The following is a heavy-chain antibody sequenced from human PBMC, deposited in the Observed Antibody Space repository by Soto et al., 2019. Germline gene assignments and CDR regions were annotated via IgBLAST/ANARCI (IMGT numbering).Heavy chain of an antibody. V-gene: IGHV3-33*01. CDR1: GFTFSSYG. CDR2: IWYDGSNK. Sequence: GGSLRLSCAASGFTFSSYGMHWVRQAPGKGLEWVSVIWYDGSNKYYADSVKGRFTISRDNSKNTLYLQMNSLRAEDTAVYYCARGVDCTNGVCLTSHWGQGTLVTVSS. J-gene: IGHJ4*02. CDR3: ARGVDCTNGVCLTSH. D-gene: IGHD2-8*01.